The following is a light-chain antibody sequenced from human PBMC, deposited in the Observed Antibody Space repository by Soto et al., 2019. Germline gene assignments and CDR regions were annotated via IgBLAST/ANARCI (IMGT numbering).Light chain of an antibody. J-gene: IGLJ1*01. Sequence: QSLLTQPASVSGSPGQSITISCTGTSSDVGGYNYVSWYQPHPGKAPKLMIYEVSKRPSGVSYRFSGSNSGNTASLTISGLQAEDEADYYCNSYTGSGIVFGTGTKVTVL. V-gene: IGLV2-14*01. CDR3: NSYTGSGIV. CDR1: SSDVGGYNY. CDR2: EVS.